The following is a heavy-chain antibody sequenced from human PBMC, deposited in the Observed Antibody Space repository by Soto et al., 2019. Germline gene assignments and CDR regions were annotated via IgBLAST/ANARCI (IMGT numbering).Heavy chain of an antibody. D-gene: IGHD2-8*01. CDR2: ISHAGSNK. CDR3: ARDGYCTNGVQCATTYHYYNTLDG. J-gene: IGHJ6*02. V-gene: IGHV3-30*09. Sequence: QVQLVESGGGVVQPGRSLRLSCVASGFTFSSYAMHWVRQAPGRGLEWVAFISHAGSNKYYADSVKGRFDISRDNSKNTLSLQMNSLRAEDTAVYYCARDGYCTNGVQCATTYHYYNTLDGWGQGTTVTVSS. CDR1: GFTFSSYA.